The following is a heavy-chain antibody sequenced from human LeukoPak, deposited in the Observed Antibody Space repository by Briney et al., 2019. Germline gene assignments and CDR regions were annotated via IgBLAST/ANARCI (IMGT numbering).Heavy chain of an antibody. CDR1: GFTFSSYA. Sequence: GGSLRLSCAASGFTFSSYAMSWVRQAPGKGLEWVSAISGSGGSTYYADSVKGRFTISRDSSKNTLHLQMNSLRAEDTAVYYCARGSGYFLDFDYWGQGTLVTVSS. CDR3: ARGSGYFLDFDY. J-gene: IGHJ4*02. D-gene: IGHD3-22*01. V-gene: IGHV3-23*01. CDR2: ISGSGGST.